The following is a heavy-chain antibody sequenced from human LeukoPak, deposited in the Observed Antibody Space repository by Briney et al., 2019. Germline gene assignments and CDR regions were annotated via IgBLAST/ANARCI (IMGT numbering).Heavy chain of an antibody. CDR1: GFTFDDYG. D-gene: IGHD5-18*01. CDR2: INWDGDTT. V-gene: IGHV3-20*04. Sequence: PGGSLRLSCAASGFTFDDYGMSWVRQRPGKGLEWVSAINWDGDTTRYTDSVRGRFTISRDNAENSLYLQMNSLRAEDTAVYYCVRESTYTYAYALDYWGQGTLVTVSS. J-gene: IGHJ4*02. CDR3: VRESTYTYAYALDY.